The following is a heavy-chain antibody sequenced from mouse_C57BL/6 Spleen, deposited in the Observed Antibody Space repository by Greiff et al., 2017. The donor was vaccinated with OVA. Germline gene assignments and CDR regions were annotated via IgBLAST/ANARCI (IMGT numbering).Heavy chain of an antibody. D-gene: IGHD1-1*01. CDR1: GYTFTSYW. CDR3: ARSHYYYGSSPWYFDV. CDR2: INPSNGGT. J-gene: IGHJ1*03. Sequence: QVQLQQPGTELVKPGASVKLSCKASGYTFTSYWMHWVKQRPGQGLEWIGNINPSNGGTNYNEKFKSKATLTVDKSSSTAYMQLSSLTSEDSAVYYCARSHYYYGSSPWYFDVWGTGTTVTVSS. V-gene: IGHV1-53*01.